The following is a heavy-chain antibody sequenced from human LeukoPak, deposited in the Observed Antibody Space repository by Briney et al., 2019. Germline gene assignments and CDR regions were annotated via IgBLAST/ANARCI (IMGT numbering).Heavy chain of an antibody. CDR2: IYYSGGT. J-gene: IGHJ4*02. CDR1: GGSISSSSYY. CDR3: ASPGRYYDSSGPDY. V-gene: IGHV4-39*07. D-gene: IGHD3-22*01. Sequence: SETLSLTCTVSGGSISSSSYYWGWIRQPPGKGLEWIGSIYYSGGTYYNPSLKSRVTISVDTSKNQFSLKLSSVTAADTAVYYCASPGRYYDSSGPDYWGQGTLVTVSS.